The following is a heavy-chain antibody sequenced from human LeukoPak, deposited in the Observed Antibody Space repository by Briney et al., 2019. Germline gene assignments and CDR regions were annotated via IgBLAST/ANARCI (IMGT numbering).Heavy chain of an antibody. D-gene: IGHD2-2*01. CDR2: IYHSGST. Sequence: SGTLSLTCAVSGGSISSNYWWNWVRQPPGKGLEWIGEIYHSGSTNYNPSLKSRVTLSLDKSKNQFSLKLSSVTAADTAVYYCAIGYCSSTSCPSFDYWGQGTLVTVSS. CDR1: GGSISSNYW. V-gene: IGHV4-4*02. J-gene: IGHJ4*02. CDR3: AIGYCSSTSCPSFDY.